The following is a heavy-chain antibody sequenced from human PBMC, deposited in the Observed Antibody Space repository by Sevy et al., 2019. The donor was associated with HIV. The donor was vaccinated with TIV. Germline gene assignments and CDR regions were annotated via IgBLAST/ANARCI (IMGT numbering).Heavy chain of an antibody. J-gene: IGHJ4*02. CDR2: IIASFGTT. D-gene: IGHD1-26*01. CDR1: GGTFSSYA. CDR3: ARGITTMFGGGYYFDS. Sequence: ASVKVSCKASGGTFSSYACSWVRQAPGQGLEWMGEIIASFGTTNYAQNFQGRVTITADESTSTTYMELSSLRSEDTAVYYCARGITTMFGGGYYFDSWGQGILVTVSS. V-gene: IGHV1-69*13.